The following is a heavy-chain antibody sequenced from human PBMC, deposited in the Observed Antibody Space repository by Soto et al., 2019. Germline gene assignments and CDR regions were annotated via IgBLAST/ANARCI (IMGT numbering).Heavy chain of an antibody. CDR3: ARDSHSQQPNHRWGGGYLDV. D-gene: IGHD6-13*01. J-gene: IGHJ6*03. Sequence: QVQLQESGPGLVKPSQTLSLTCVVSGGSISNGGYYWSWIRQHPGKGLEWIGAIYFSGSTYYNPSLKSRVTISVATPKNQFSLKLSSVTAAYTAVYYCARDSHSQQPNHRWGGGYLDVCGKGTTVTVSS. CDR1: GGSISNGGYY. V-gene: IGHV4-31*11. CDR2: IYFSGST.